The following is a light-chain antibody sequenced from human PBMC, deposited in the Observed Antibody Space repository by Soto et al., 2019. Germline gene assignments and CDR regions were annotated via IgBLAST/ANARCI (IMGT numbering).Light chain of an antibody. CDR1: QSIFTA. CDR3: QQSYSTAWT. Sequence: DIQMTQSPSSLSASVGDRVTITCWASQSIFTALYCYPQKPGNAPKLLIYAASSLQSVVPSRFSGSGSGTDFTLTICSLQPEDFSTYYCQQSYSTAWTFGQGTRWIS. V-gene: IGKV1-39*01. J-gene: IGKJ1*01. CDR2: AAS.